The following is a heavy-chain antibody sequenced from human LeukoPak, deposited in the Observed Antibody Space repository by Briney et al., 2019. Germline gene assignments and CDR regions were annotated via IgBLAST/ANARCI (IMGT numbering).Heavy chain of an antibody. CDR3: AKDKTTVTPRGLDI. J-gene: IGHJ3*02. CDR2: ISGSGGSI. D-gene: IGHD4-17*01. V-gene: IGHV3-23*01. Sequence: PGGSLRLSCAASGFTFSSYAMSWVRQAPGKGLEWVSAISGSGGSIYYADSVKGRFTVSRDKSKNTLYLQMNSLRAEDTAVYYCAKDKTTVTPRGLDIWGQGTMVTVSS. CDR1: GFTFSSYA.